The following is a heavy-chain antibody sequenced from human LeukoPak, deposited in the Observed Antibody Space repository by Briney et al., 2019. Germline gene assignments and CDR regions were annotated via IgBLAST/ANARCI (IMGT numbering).Heavy chain of an antibody. CDR3: ARPNSVLRFLEWPKGGYYYYYMDV. CDR1: GYTFTSYD. J-gene: IGHJ6*03. D-gene: IGHD3-3*01. V-gene: IGHV1-8*01. CDR2: MNPNSGNT. Sequence: ASVKVSCKASGYTFTSYDINWVRQATGQGLEWMGWMNPNSGNTGYAQKFQGRVTMTRNTPISTAYMELSSLRSEDTAVYYCARPNSVLRFLEWPKGGYYYYYMDVWGKGTTVTVSS.